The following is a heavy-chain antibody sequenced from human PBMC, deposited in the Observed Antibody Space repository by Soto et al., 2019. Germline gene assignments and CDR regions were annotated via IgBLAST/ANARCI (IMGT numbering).Heavy chain of an antibody. Sequence: SVKVSCKASGGTFSSYAISWVRQAPGQGLEWMGGIIPIFGTANYAQKFQGRVTITADESTSTAYMELSSLRSEDTAVYYCARSDLRVTDYYYYYGMDVWGQGTTVTVSS. CDR1: GGTFSSYA. CDR3: ARSDLRVTDYYYYYGMDV. D-gene: IGHD4-4*01. CDR2: IIPIFGTA. J-gene: IGHJ6*02. V-gene: IGHV1-69*13.